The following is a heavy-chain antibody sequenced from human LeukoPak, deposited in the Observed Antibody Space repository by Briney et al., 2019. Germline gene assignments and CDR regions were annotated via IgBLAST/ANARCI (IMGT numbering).Heavy chain of an antibody. Sequence: GASVTVSCKASGYTFTSYDINWVQQATGQGLEGMGWMNPNSGNTGYAQKFQGRVTMTRNTSISTAYMELSSLRSEDTAVYYCARRSSLWGATAYYYYGMDVWGQGTTVTVSS. CDR3: ARRSSLWGATAYYYYGMDV. J-gene: IGHJ6*02. V-gene: IGHV1-8*01. D-gene: IGHD7-27*01. CDR1: GYTFTSYD. CDR2: MNPNSGNT.